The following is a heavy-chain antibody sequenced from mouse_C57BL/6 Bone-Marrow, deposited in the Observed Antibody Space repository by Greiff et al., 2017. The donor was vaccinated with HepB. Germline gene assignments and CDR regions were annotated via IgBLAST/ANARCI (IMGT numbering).Heavy chain of an antibody. V-gene: IGHV3-6*01. D-gene: IGHD1-1*01. CDR1: GYSITSGYY. Sequence: DVKLQESGPGLVKPSQSLSLTCSVTGYSITSGYYWNWIRQFPGNKLEWLGYISYDGSNNYNPSLKNRISITRDTSKNQFFLKLNSVTTEDTATYYCARDRYNGSSFYAMDYWGQGTSVTVSS. CDR3: ARDRYNGSSFYAMDY. J-gene: IGHJ4*01. CDR2: ISYDGSN.